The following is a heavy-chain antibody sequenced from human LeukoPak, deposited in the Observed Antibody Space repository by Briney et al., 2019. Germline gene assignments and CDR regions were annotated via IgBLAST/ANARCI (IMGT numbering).Heavy chain of an antibody. J-gene: IGHJ4*02. Sequence: ASVKVSCKASGGTFSSNAISWVRQAPGQGLEWMGGIIPIFGTANYAQKFQGRVTITADESTSTAYMELSSLRSEDTAVYYCARRKATTRLNYYFDYWGQGTLVTVSS. CDR1: GGTFSSNA. CDR3: ARRKATTRLNYYFDY. V-gene: IGHV1-69*13. D-gene: IGHD1-26*01. CDR2: IIPIFGTA.